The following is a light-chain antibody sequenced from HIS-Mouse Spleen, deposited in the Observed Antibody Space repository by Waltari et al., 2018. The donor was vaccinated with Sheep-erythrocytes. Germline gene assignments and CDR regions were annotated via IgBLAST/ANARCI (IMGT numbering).Light chain of an antibody. V-gene: IGLV2-14*03. Sequence: QSALTQPASVSGSPGQSITIPCTGTSSDVGGYNYVSCYQQHPGKAPKLMIYDVSNRPSGVSNRFSGSKSGNTASLTISGLQAEDEADYYCSSYTSSSTIVVFGGGTKLTVL. CDR3: SSYTSSSTIVV. CDR1: SSDVGGYNY. J-gene: IGLJ2*01. CDR2: DVS.